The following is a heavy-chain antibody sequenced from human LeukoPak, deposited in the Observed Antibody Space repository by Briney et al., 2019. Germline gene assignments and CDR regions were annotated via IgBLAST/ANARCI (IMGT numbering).Heavy chain of an antibody. D-gene: IGHD2-21*02. J-gene: IGHJ4*02. CDR1: GYTFTSYD. CDR3: ARGSYCGGDCFRYYFDY. CDR2: MNPNSGNG. Sequence: GASVKVSCKASGYTFTSYDINWVRQATGQGLEWMGWMNPNSGNGGYAQKFQGRVTMTSDTSISTAYMELSSLRSEDTAVYYCARGSYCGGDCFRYYFDYWGQGTLVTVSS. V-gene: IGHV1-8*01.